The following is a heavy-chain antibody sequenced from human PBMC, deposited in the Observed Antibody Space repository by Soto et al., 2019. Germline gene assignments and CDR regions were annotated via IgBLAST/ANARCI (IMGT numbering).Heavy chain of an antibody. Sequence: GGSLRLSCAASGFTSSNYWMHWVRQAPGKGLVWVSRIKSDGSSTSYADSVKGRFTISRDNAKNTLDLQMHGLRAEDMAVYYCARDRIPTGMDVWGQGTTVTVSS. CDR1: GFTSSNYW. J-gene: IGHJ6*02. CDR3: ARDRIPTGMDV. CDR2: IKSDGSST. V-gene: IGHV3-74*01.